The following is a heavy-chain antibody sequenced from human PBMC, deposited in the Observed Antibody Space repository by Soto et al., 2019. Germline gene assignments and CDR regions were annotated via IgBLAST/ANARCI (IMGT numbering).Heavy chain of an antibody. J-gene: IGHJ4*02. CDR2: IRVSGRTI. Sequence: QVQMVESWGGWVKPGGSLRLSCAASEFTFSNYFMSWIRQAPGQGLEWLSYIRVSGRTIHYADPVKGRFSISRDNERTSLHLQLNSLRAEDTVFHYCARDGPSATYFYYWGQGSLVTVS. CDR3: ARDGPSATYFYY. CDR1: EFTFSNYF. D-gene: IGHD3-10*01. V-gene: IGHV3-11*01.